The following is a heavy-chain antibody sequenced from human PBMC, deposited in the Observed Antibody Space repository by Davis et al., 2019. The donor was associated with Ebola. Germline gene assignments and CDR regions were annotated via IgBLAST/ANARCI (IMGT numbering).Heavy chain of an antibody. V-gene: IGHV1-18*04. CDR1: EYTFTGYY. CDR2: ISAYNGNT. J-gene: IGHJ1*01. Sequence: AASVKVSCKASEYTFTGYYMHWVRQAPGQGLEWMGWISAYNGNTNYAQKLQGRVTMTTDTSTSTAYMELRSLRSDDTAVYYCATATVTTGYFQHWGQGTLVTVSS. CDR3: ATATVTTGYFQH. D-gene: IGHD4-17*01.